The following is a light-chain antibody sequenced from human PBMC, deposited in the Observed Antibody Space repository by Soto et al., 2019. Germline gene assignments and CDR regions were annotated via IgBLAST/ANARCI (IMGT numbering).Light chain of an antibody. Sequence: QSALTQPPSASGSPGQSVTISCTGTSSDVGAYKYVSWYQQYPGKAPKLMIYEVTKRPVGVPDRFSGYKSGNAASLTVSGHQAEDEADYYCTSYVGNDIWVFGGGTKLTVL. CDR1: SSDVGAYKY. V-gene: IGLV2-8*01. CDR2: EVT. CDR3: TSYVGNDIWV. J-gene: IGLJ3*02.